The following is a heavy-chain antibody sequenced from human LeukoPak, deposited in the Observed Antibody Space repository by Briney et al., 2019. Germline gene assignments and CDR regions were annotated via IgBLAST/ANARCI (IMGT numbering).Heavy chain of an antibody. J-gene: IGHJ4*02. V-gene: IGHV3-43*01. D-gene: IGHD3-22*01. CDR2: ISWDGGST. CDR1: GFTFDDYT. Sequence: PGGSLGLSCAASGFTFDDYTMHWVRHAPGKGLEWVSLISWDGGSTYYADSVKGRFTISRDNSKNSLYLQMNSLRTEDTALYYCAKDDDSSGYYDYWGQGTLVTVSS. CDR3: AKDDDSSGYYDY.